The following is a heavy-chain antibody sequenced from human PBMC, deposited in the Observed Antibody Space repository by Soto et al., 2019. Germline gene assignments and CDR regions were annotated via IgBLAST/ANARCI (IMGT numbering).Heavy chain of an antibody. CDR1: GYTFTSYG. CDR2: ISAYNGNT. CDR3: ARGGQNGYYDISAMVYY. V-gene: IGHV1-18*01. J-gene: IGHJ4*02. Sequence: QVQLVQSGAEVKKPGASVKVSCKASGYTFTSYGLSWVRQAPGQGHEWMGWISAYNGNTNYAEQLQGRVTMTTVTSTSTACMELRSLRSYDAAEYYCARGGQNGYYDISAMVYYWGQGPLVTVAS. D-gene: IGHD3-22*01.